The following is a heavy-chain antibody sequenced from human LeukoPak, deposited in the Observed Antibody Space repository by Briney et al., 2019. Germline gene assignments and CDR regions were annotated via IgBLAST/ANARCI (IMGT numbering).Heavy chain of an antibody. D-gene: IGHD3-22*01. CDR1: GYTFTSYG. J-gene: IGHJ4*02. V-gene: IGHV1-18*01. Sequence: ASVKVSCKASGYTFTSYGISWVRQAPGQGLEWMGWISAYNGNTNYAQKLQGRVTMTTDTSTSTAYMELRSLRSDDTAVYYCVRSTTRYYYDSNGYFDYWGQGTLVTVSS. CDR2: ISAYNGNT. CDR3: VRSTTRYYYDSNGYFDY.